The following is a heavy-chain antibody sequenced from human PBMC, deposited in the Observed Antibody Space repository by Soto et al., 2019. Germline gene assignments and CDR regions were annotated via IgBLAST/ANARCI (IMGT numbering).Heavy chain of an antibody. CDR3: AKDSMILGVNGVDV. V-gene: IGHV3-33*06. D-gene: IGHD3-16*01. CDR1: GLTLSSCG. Sequence: GGSLRLSCAAAGLTLSSCGMYWVGQAPGKGLEWVAVIWYDGSNKYYADSVKGRFTISRDNSKSTLYLQVNSLRVDDTAVYYCAKDSMILGVNGVDVWAQGTTVTVPP. CDR2: IWYDGSNK. J-gene: IGHJ6*01.